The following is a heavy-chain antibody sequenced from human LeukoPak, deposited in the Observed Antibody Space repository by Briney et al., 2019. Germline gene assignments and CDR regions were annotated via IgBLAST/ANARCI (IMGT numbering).Heavy chain of an antibody. J-gene: IGHJ3*02. CDR2: ISSTGSYI. CDR3: AKDTPVTRWAFDI. CDR1: GFTFSSYR. D-gene: IGHD4-17*01. V-gene: IGHV3-21*04. Sequence: PGGSLRLSCAASGFTFSSYRMNWVRQAPGKGLEWVSCISSTGSYIYYADSVKGRFTISRDNAKNSLYLQMNSLRAEDTAVYYCAKDTPVTRWAFDIWGQGTMVTVSS.